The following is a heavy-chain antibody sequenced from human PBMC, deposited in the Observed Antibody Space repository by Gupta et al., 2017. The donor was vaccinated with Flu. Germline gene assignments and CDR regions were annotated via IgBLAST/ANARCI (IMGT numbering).Heavy chain of an antibody. V-gene: IGHV3-7*01. D-gene: IGHD2-2*01. CDR2: IKQDGSEK. CDR1: GFTFSSYW. CDR3: ARERFGPAAISSAFDI. Sequence: EVQLVESGGGLVQPGGSLRLSCAASGFTFSSYWMSWVRQAPGKGLEWVANIKQDGSEKYYVDSVKGRFTISRDNAKNSLYLQMNSLRAEDTAVYYCARERFGPAAISSAFDIWGQGTMVTVSS. J-gene: IGHJ3*02.